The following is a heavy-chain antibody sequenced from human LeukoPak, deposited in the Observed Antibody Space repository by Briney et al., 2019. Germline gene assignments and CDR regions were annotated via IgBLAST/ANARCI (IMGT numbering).Heavy chain of an antibody. CDR2: INNSGST. V-gene: IGHV4-34*01. J-gene: IGHJ4*02. CDR1: GGSFSGYY. Sequence: SETLSLTCAVYGGSFSGYYWSWLRQPPGQGREWIGEINNSGSTNDNPSLTSRVTISVATSKNQFSLKLSSVTAADTAVYCCARGIRDWGQGALVTVSS. CDR3: ARGIRD. D-gene: IGHD3-3*02.